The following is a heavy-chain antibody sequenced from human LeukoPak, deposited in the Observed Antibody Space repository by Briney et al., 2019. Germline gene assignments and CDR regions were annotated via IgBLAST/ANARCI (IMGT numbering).Heavy chain of an antibody. CDR2: IRSKIYGGTP. J-gene: IGHJ4*02. CDR1: GFTFGDYA. CDR3: TRDQTPYY. Sequence: GGSLGLSCTASGFTFGDYAMTWVRQAPGKGLEWVGFIRSKIYGGTPEYAASVKGRFTISRDDSKGIAYLQMNSLETEDTAVYYCTRDQTPYYWGQGTLVTVSS. V-gene: IGHV3-49*04.